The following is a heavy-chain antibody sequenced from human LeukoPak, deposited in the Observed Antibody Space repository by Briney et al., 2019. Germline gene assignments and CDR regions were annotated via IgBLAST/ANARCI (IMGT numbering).Heavy chain of an antibody. CDR3: ARQAIAVAAKEGGTYYFDY. CDR2: IYPDDSDT. Sequence: GESLKISCKGSAYSFTSYWIAWVRQMPGKGLEWMGIIYPDDSDTRYSPSFQGQVTISADKSISTAYLQWSGLKASDTAMYYCARQAIAVAAKEGGTYYFDYWGQGTLVTVSS. CDR1: AYSFTSYW. D-gene: IGHD6-19*01. J-gene: IGHJ4*02. V-gene: IGHV5-51*01.